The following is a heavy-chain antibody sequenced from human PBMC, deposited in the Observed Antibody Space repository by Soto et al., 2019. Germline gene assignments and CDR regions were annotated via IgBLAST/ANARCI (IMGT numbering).Heavy chain of an antibody. Sequence: QVQLVQSGAEVKKPGASVKVSCKASGYTFTSYGISWVRQAPGQGLEWMGWISAYNGNTNYAQKLQGRVTMTTDTSTSTAEMELRSLRSDDTAVYYCAREGGSAGFGIPRARGRWFDPWGQGTLVTVSS. V-gene: IGHV1-18*01. D-gene: IGHD3-10*01. CDR3: AREGGSAGFGIPRARGRWFDP. CDR1: GYTFTSYG. CDR2: ISAYNGNT. J-gene: IGHJ5*02.